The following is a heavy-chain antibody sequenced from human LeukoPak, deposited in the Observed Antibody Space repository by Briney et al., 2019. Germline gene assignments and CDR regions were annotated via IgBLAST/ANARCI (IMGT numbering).Heavy chain of an antibody. D-gene: IGHD4-17*01. Sequence: PGGSLKLSFEASGFTVRIYYMSGVPQAPGKGLEWGSVIYSSGSTFYADSVKGRFTISRDNSKNTLYLQMNTLRAEDTAVYFCARVFNTGDYVLRYWGQGTLVTVSS. CDR1: GFTVRIYY. CDR3: ARVFNTGDYVLRY. J-gene: IGHJ4*02. V-gene: IGHV3-53*01. CDR2: IYSSGST.